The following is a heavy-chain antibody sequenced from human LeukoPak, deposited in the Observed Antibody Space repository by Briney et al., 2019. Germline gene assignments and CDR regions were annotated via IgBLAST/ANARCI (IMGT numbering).Heavy chain of an antibody. J-gene: IGHJ4*02. CDR3: AILDTAMVHY. CDR2: ISYDGSNK. CDR1: GFTFSSYA. V-gene: IGHV3-30*04. D-gene: IGHD5-18*01. Sequence: PGGSLRLSCAASGFTFSSYAMHWVRQAPGKGLEWVAVISYDGSNKYYADSVKGRFTISRDNSKNTLYLQMNSLRAEDTAVYYCAILDTAMVHYWGQGTLVTVSS.